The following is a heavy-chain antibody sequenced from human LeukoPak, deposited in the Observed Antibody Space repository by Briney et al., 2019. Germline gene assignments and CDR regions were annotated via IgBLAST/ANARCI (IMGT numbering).Heavy chain of an antibody. CDR1: GFTVSSNY. D-gene: IGHD6-19*01. Sequence: GGSLRLSCAASGFTVSSNYMSWVRQAPGKGLEWVSVIYSGGSTYYADSVKGRFTISRDNSKNTLYLQMNSLRAEDTAVYYCARDARIAVAGTWTYYYGMDVWGQGTTVTVS. CDR2: IYSGGST. CDR3: ARDARIAVAGTWTYYYGMDV. J-gene: IGHJ6*02. V-gene: IGHV3-53*01.